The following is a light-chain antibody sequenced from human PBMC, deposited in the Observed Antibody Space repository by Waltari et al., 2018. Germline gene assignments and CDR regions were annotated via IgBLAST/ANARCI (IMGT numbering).Light chain of an antibody. Sequence: DIQMTQSPSSVSASVGDTVTLTCLTSQSLSNWVAWYQQKPGKAPTLLIYGASSLQSGVPPRFSGSGSGTDFTLTISGLQPEDFAKYFCQQTNSFPWTFGQGTKVEVK. CDR1: QSLSNW. J-gene: IGKJ1*01. CDR3: QQTNSFPWT. V-gene: IGKV1-12*01. CDR2: GAS.